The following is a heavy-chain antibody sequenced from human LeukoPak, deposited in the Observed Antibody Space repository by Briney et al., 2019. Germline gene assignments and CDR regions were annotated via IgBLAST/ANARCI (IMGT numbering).Heavy chain of an antibody. D-gene: IGHD5-18*01. Sequence: SQTLSLTCTVSGGSISSDGYYWSWIRQHPGKGLEWIGNIYYSGSTNYNLSLKSRVTISVDTSKNQFSLKLSSVTAADTAVYYCARSRSGYSYDHAAFEIWGQGTMVTVSS. J-gene: IGHJ3*02. CDR1: GGSISSDGYY. CDR3: ARSRSGYSYDHAAFEI. CDR2: IYYSGST. V-gene: IGHV4-31*03.